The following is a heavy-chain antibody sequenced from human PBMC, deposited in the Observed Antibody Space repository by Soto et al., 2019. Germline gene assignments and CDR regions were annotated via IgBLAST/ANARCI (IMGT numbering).Heavy chain of an antibody. CDR1: GFIFSTYE. CDR2: ITSSGYNT. CDR3: ARGYSGGWSRGGYFEL. V-gene: IGHV3-48*03. D-gene: IGHD6-13*01. Sequence: GGSLRLSCAASGFIFSTYEMNWVHQAPGKGLEWLSHITSSGYNTYYAESVKGRFTISRDNAKNLLYLEMNSLRAEDTAVYYCARGYSGGWSRGGYFELWGQGALVTVSS. J-gene: IGHJ4*02.